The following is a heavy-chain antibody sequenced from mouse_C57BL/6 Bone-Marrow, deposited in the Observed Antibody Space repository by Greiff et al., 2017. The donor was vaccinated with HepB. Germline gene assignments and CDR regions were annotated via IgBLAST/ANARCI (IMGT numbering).Heavy chain of an antibody. CDR2: ISSGGSYT. CDR1: GFTFSSYG. CDR3: AKTFPYYFDY. Sequence: DVKLVESGGDLVKPGGSLKLSCAASGFTFSSYGMSWVRQTPDKRLEWVATISSGGSYTYYPDSVKGRFTISRDNAKNTLYLQMSSLKSEDTAMYYCAKTFPYYFDYWGQGTTLTVSS. J-gene: IGHJ2*01. V-gene: IGHV5-6*02.